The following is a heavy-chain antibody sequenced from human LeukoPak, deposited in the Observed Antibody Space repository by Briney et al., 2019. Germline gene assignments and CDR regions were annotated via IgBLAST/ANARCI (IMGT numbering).Heavy chain of an antibody. D-gene: IGHD3-9*01. CDR3: ARGGSTLHSAGGHDIEFYYYYYMDV. CDR1: GGSISSYY. Sequence: SETLSLTCTVSGGSISSYYWSWIRQPPGKGLEWIGYIYYSGSTNYNPSLKSRVTISVDTSKNQFSLKLYSVTAADTAVYYCARGGSTLHSAGGHDIEFYYYYYMDVWGKGTTVTISS. CDR2: IYYSGST. V-gene: IGHV4-59*08. J-gene: IGHJ6*03.